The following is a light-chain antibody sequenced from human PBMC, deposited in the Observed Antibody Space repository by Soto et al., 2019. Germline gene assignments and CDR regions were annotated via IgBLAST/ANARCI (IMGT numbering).Light chain of an antibody. J-gene: IGLJ1*01. CDR1: ISDVDGYNY. Sequence: TQPTAVSGSPRQSSTIARTGTISDVDGYNYGSWYQQHPGKAPKLMIYEVSNRPSGVTNRFAGSKCGNTASLTISGLQADDEADYYCSSYTSSSTLAVVGTGTKVTVL. CDR3: SSYTSSSTLAV. V-gene: IGLV2-14*01. CDR2: EVS.